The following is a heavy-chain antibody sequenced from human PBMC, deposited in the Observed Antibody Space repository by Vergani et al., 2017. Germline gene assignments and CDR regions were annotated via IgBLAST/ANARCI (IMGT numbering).Heavy chain of an antibody. J-gene: IGHJ4*02. CDR1: GYSFTSYW. V-gene: IGHV5-10-1*03. Sequence: EVQLVQSGAEVTKPGESLRISCKGSGYSFTSYWLSWVRQMPGKGLEWMGRIDPRDSDTNNSPSFQGHVTISADKSISTAYLQWSSLKASDTAMYYCAGGKSGWLLDYWGQGTLVTVSS. CDR2: IDPRDSDT. D-gene: IGHD3-22*01. CDR3: AGGKSGWLLDY.